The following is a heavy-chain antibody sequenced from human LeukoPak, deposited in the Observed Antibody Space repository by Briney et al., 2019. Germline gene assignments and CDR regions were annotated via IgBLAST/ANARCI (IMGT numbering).Heavy chain of an antibody. CDR2: LYHSESP. V-gene: IGHV4-38-2*02. CDR3: ARGLQGAAAGKDYFDY. D-gene: IGHD6-13*01. CDR1: GYSISTAFS. J-gene: IGHJ4*02. Sequence: SETLSLTCSVSGYSISTAFSWGWIRQSPGRGLELIGSLYHSESPYYNPSLKGRVTISLDTSKNHFSLKLSSVTAADTAVYYCARGLQGAAAGKDYFDYWGQGTLVTVSS.